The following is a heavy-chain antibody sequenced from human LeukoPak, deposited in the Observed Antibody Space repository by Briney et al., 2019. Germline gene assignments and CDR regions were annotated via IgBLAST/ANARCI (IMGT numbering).Heavy chain of an antibody. D-gene: IGHD4-23*01. CDR2: IYYSGST. CDR1: GGSISSGGYY. J-gene: IGHJ4*02. CDR3: AGEHPLHYGSSLDY. V-gene: IGHV4-31*03. Sequence: SETLSLTCTVSGGSISSGGYYWSWIRQHPGKGLEWIGYIYYSGSTYYNPSLKSRVTISVDTSKNQFSLKLSSVAAADTAVYYCAGEHPLHYGSSLDYWGQGTLVTVSS.